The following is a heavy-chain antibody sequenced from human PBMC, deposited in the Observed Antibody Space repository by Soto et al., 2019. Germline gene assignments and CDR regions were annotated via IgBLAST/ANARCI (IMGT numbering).Heavy chain of an antibody. Sequence: QVQLVQSGAEVKKPGASVKVSCKASGYTFTSYYMHWVRQAPGQGLEWMGIINPSGGSTSYAQKFQGRVTMTRDTSTSTVYMELSSLRSEDTAVYYCAREPADPYDSSGYYLPRFDPWGQGTLVTVSS. V-gene: IGHV1-46*01. D-gene: IGHD3-22*01. CDR2: INPSGGST. J-gene: IGHJ5*02. CDR3: AREPADPYDSSGYYLPRFDP. CDR1: GYTFTSYY.